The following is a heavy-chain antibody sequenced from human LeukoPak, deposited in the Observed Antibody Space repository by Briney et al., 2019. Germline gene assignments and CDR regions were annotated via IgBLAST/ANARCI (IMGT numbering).Heavy chain of an antibody. Sequence: ASVKVSCKASGYTFTGYYMHWVRQAPGQGLEWMGWIKPNSGGTNYAQKLQGRVTMTTDTSTSTAYMELRSLRSDDTAVYYCARDPGYGSGSYGGYYSYYRDVGGKGTTVTVPS. D-gene: IGHD3-10*01. J-gene: IGHJ6*03. CDR1: GYTFTGYY. CDR3: ARDPGYGSGSYGGYYSYYRDV. V-gene: IGHV1-2*02. CDR2: IKPNSGGT.